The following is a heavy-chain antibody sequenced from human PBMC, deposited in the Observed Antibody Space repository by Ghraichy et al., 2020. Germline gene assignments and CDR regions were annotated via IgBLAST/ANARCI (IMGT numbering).Heavy chain of an antibody. D-gene: IGHD5-18*01. J-gene: IGHJ6*02. CDR3: ARCDTAIAHFGMDV. CDR1: GFTFSNYW. Sequence: GGSLRLSCAASGFTFSNYWMSWVRQAPGKGLEWVANIKHDGSEKYYVDSVKGRFIISRDNAKNSLYLQMNSLRAEDTAMYYCARCDTAIAHFGMDVWGQGTTVTVSS. V-gene: IGHV3-7*01. CDR2: IKHDGSEK.